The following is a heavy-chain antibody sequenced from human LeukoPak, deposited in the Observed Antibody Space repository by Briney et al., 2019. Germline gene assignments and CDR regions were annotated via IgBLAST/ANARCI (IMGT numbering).Heavy chain of an antibody. Sequence: SETLSLTCTVSGGSISGYYWSWIRQPPGKGLEWIGYIYSSGSTNSNPSLKSRVTISVDSSKNQSSLKLTSVTATDTALYYCARRFETSGWVDYWGQGTLVTVSS. CDR1: GGSISGYY. J-gene: IGHJ4*02. CDR2: IYSSGST. D-gene: IGHD6-19*01. V-gene: IGHV4-59*08. CDR3: ARRFETSGWVDY.